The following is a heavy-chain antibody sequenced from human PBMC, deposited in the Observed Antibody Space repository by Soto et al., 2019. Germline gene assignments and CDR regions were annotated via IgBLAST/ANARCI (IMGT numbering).Heavy chain of an antibody. V-gene: IGHV6-1*01. D-gene: IGHD6-6*01. J-gene: IGHJ4*02. Sequence: SQTLSLTCAISGDSVSSNSAAWNWIRQSPSRGLEWLGRTYYRSKWYNDYAVSVKSRITINPDTSKNQFSLQLNSVTPEDTAVYYCARDWAFVKQLVRGVFDYWGQGTLVTVSS. CDR3: ARDWAFVKQLVRGVFDY. CDR2: TYYRSKWYN. CDR1: GDSVSSNSAA.